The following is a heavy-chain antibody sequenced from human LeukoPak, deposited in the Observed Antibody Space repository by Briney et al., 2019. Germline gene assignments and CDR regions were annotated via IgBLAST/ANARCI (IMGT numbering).Heavy chain of an antibody. CDR3: ARAGYCGDGGCRGGSAFDV. J-gene: IGHJ3*01. Sequence: ASVKVSCKTSGCTFSNYDIYWVRQAPGQGLECMGWVSGYTGDTKYAQILQGRFTVTTDTSTSTAYMELRSLTYDDTAVYYCARAGYCGDGGCRGGSAFDVWGQGTVVTVSS. CDR1: GCTFSNYD. V-gene: IGHV1-18*01. CDR2: VSGYTGDT. D-gene: IGHD2-15*01.